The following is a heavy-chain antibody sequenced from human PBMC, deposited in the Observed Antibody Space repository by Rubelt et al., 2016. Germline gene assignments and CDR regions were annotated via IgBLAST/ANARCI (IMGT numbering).Heavy chain of an antibody. D-gene: IGHD3-16*01. Sequence: QVQLVQSGAEVKKPGASVKVSCKASGYTFTSYAMHWVRQAPGQRLEWMGWIKAGNGKTNYSQKFHGRVTITRDTSASTAYMELSSLRSEDTAVYYWARKGYGYGMDVWGQGTTVTVSS. CDR1: GYTFTSYA. J-gene: IGHJ6*02. V-gene: IGHV1-3*01. CDR2: IKAGNGKT. CDR3: ARKGYGYGMDV.